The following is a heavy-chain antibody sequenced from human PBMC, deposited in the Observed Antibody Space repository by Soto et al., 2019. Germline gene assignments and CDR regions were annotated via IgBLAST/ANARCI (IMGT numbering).Heavy chain of an antibody. D-gene: IGHD2-8*02. CDR2: TYYSGST. Sequence: SETLSLTCTVSGGSISSGDYYWSWIRQPPGKGLEWIGYTYYSGSTYYNPSLKSRGTLSVDTSKNQFPLTQGAVPAANPAVYIWPTASTPGTEFDYWGQGTLVTVSS. V-gene: IGHV4-30-4*02. CDR3: PTASTPGTEFDY. CDR1: GGSISSGDYY. J-gene: IGHJ4*02.